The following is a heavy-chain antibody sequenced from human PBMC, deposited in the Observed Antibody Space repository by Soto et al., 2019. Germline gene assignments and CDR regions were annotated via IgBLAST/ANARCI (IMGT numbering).Heavy chain of an antibody. CDR2: IITIFGTA. V-gene: IGHV1-69*01. D-gene: IGHD6-13*01. CDR3: ARQGGGIAAAGIGWFDP. CDR1: GGTFSSYA. Sequence: QVQLVQSGAEVKKPGSSVKVSCKASGGTFSSYAISWVRQAPGQGLEWMGGIITIFGTANYAQKFQGRVTITADESTCTAYLELSSLRSEETVVYYCARQGGGIAAAGIGWFDPWGQGTLVTVSS. J-gene: IGHJ5*02.